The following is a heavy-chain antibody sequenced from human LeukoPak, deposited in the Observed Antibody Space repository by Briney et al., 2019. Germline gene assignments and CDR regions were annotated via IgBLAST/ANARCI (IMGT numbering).Heavy chain of an antibody. Sequence: GGSLRLSCAASGFTFSDYYMSWIRQAPGKGLEWVSYISSSSSTIYYADSVKGRFTISRDNAKNSLYLQMNSLRAEDTAVYYCARVDWGTIFGVVANYYYYMDVWGKGTTVTVSS. J-gene: IGHJ6*03. CDR3: ARVDWGTIFGVVANYYYYMDV. CDR2: ISSSSSTI. V-gene: IGHV3-11*04. D-gene: IGHD3-3*01. CDR1: GFTFSDYY.